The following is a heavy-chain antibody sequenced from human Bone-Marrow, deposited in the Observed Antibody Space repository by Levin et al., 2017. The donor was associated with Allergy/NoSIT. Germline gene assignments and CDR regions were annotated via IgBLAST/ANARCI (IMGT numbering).Heavy chain of an antibody. D-gene: IGHD5/OR15-5a*01. CDR2: IKEDGSAG. CDR1: GFTFSNYW. V-gene: IGHV3-7*01. J-gene: IGHJ3*02. CDR3: ARYSTIVPYSVGAFDI. Sequence: GGSLRLSCAASGFTFSNYWMTWVRQAPGKGLEWVANIKEDGSAGYYVDSVKGRFTVSRDNAKNSLYLQMNSLRAEDTAVYYCARYSTIVPYSVGAFDIWGQGTMVTVSS.